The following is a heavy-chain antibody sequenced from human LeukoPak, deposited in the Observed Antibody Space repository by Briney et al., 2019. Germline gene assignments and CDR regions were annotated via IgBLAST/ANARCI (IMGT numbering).Heavy chain of an antibody. CDR3: ARGDSSIAVAGTIYFDY. D-gene: IGHD6-19*01. Sequence: SETLSLTCTVSGYSLSSGYYWGWIRPPPGKGLEWIGSIYHSGSTYYNPSLKSRVTISVDTSKNQFSLKLSSVTAADTAVYYCARGDSSIAVAGTIYFDYWGQGTLVTVSS. J-gene: IGHJ4*02. CDR2: IYHSGST. CDR1: GYSLSSGYY. V-gene: IGHV4-38-2*02.